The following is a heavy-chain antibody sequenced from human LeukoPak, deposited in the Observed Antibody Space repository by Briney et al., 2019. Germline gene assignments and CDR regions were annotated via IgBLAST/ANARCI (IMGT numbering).Heavy chain of an antibody. CDR1: GFTFSSYG. J-gene: IGHJ4*02. V-gene: IGHV3-49*04. D-gene: IGHD3-22*01. CDR3: TYYYDTPPIDY. Sequence: GGSLRLSCAASGFTFSSYGMHWVRQAPGKGLEWVGFIRSKAYGGTTEYAASVKGRFTISRDDSKSIAYLQMNSLKTEDTAVYYCTYYYDTPPIDYWGQGTLVTVSS. CDR2: IRSKAYGGTT.